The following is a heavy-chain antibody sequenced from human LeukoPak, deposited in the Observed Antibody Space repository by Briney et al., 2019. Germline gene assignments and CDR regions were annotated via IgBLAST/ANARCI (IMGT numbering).Heavy chain of an antibody. J-gene: IGHJ6*03. CDR3: ARTTMVRGTYYMDV. Sequence: PSETLSLPCTVSGGSISSYYWSWIRQPPGKGLEWIGYIYYSGSTNYNPSLKSRVTISVDTSKNQFSLKLSSVTAADTAVYYCARTTMVRGTYYMDVWGKGTTVTISS. V-gene: IGHV4-59*01. CDR2: IYYSGST. CDR1: GGSISSYY. D-gene: IGHD3-10*01.